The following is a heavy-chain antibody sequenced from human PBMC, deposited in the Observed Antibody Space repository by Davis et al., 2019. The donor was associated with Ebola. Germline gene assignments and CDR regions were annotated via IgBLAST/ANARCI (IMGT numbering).Heavy chain of an antibody. Sequence: GESLKISCAASGFTFSSYAMSWVRQAPGKGLEWVSAISGSGGSTYYADSVKGRFTISRDNSKNTLYLQMNSLRAEDTAVYYCAKDRIWYGDYVGAFDIWGQGTMVTVSS. CDR2: ISGSGGST. J-gene: IGHJ3*02. CDR1: GFTFSSYA. V-gene: IGHV3-23*01. D-gene: IGHD4-23*01. CDR3: AKDRIWYGDYVGAFDI.